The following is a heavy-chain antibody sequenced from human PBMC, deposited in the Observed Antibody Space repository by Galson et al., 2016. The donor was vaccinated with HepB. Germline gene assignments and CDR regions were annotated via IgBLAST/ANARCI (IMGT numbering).Heavy chain of an antibody. Sequence: ETLSLTCTVSGGPITNNYYWAWIRQSPGKGLERIGSLHHGGTTYYNPSLMSRFTTSVDTSKNQFSLDRNSATAADTAVYYCARHALLGAKDFHNWGQGTLVTVS. CDR2: LHHGGTT. CDR1: GGPITNNYY. CDR3: ARHALLGAKDFHN. V-gene: IGHV4-39*01. D-gene: IGHD1-26*01. J-gene: IGHJ4*02.